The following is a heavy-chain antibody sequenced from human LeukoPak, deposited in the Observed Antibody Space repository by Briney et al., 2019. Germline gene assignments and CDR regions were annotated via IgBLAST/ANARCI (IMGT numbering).Heavy chain of an antibody. J-gene: IGHJ3*01. D-gene: IGHD3-22*01. CDR2: IKQDGSEK. Sequence: GGSLRPSCAASGFTFINYWMSWVRQAPGKGLEWVANIKQDGSEKYYVDSVKDRFTISRDNAKNSLYLQMNSLRAEDTAVYYCSAGEGYYDSSDYYSAWAFNVWGQGTMVTVSS. CDR3: SAGEGYYDSSDYYSAWAFNV. CDR1: GFTFINYW. V-gene: IGHV3-7*01.